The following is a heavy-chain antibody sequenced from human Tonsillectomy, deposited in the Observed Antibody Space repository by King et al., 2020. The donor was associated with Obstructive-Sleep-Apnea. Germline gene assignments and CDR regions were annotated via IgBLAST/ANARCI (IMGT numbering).Heavy chain of an antibody. D-gene: IGHD3-16*01. V-gene: IGHV3-23*04. CDR2: ISGGAGST. CDR1: GFSFSSYD. Sequence: EVQLVESGGGLVQPGGSLRLSCAAAGFSFSSYDMTWVRQAPGRGLEWISVISGGAGSTYYADSVKGRFTISRDNANNTLYLQMKSLGAEDTAVYYCAKAARNYGYYYYYGLDVWGQGTTVTVSS. J-gene: IGHJ6*02. CDR3: AKAARNYGYYYYYGLDV.